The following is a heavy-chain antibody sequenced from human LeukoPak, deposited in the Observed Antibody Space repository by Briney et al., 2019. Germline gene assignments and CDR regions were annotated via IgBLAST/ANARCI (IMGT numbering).Heavy chain of an antibody. CDR1: GDSISSSDYY. D-gene: IGHD1-7*01. J-gene: IGHJ4*02. CDR2: IYYSGNT. CDR3: ARAKLELRPLFDY. V-gene: IGHV4-39*07. Sequence: SETLSLTCTVSGDSISSSDYYWGWLRQPPGKGLEWIASIYYSGNTYYNPSLKSRVTISVDTSKNQFSLKLSSVTAADTAVFYCARAKLELRPLFDYWGQGTLVTVSS.